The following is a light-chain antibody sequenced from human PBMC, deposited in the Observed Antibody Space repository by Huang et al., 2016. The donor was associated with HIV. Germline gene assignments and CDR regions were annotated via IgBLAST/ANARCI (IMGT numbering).Light chain of an antibody. Sequence: EIVLTQPPDTLSLSPGERATLSCRACPCVRSGSLAWYQQKPGQAPRRLIFGASSRAAGTPDRFSGGGSGTAFTLTISRLEPEDFAVYFCQQYGTSPFTFGQGTKLEIK. CDR2: GAS. CDR1: PCVRSGS. V-gene: IGKV3-20*01. CDR3: QQYGTSPFT. J-gene: IGKJ2*01.